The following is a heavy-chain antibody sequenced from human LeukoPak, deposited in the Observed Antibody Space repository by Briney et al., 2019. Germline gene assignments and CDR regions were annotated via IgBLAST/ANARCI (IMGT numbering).Heavy chain of an antibody. D-gene: IGHD6-13*01. CDR3: ARSGSSSWSSVFDY. CDR2: ISTYNDET. Sequence: PSVRVSCKATGYVFTSFGITWVRQAPGQGLEWMGRISTYNDETVFAEKFQGRLSMTTDTTTAYMTLRRLRSDDSAIYYCARSGSSSWSSVFDYWGQGSLVTVSS. J-gene: IGHJ4*02. V-gene: IGHV1-18*01. CDR1: GYVFTSFG.